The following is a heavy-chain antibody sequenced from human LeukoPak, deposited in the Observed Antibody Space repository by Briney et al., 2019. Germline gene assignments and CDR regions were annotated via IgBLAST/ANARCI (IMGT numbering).Heavy chain of an antibody. Sequence: SETPSLTCTVSGGSISSGGYYWSWIRQHPGKGLEWIGYIYYSGSTYYNPSLKSRVTISVDTSKNQFSLKLSSVTAADTAVYYCARYSSGWYSSADDYWGQGTLVTVSS. V-gene: IGHV4-31*03. J-gene: IGHJ4*02. CDR1: GGSISSGGYY. D-gene: IGHD6-19*01. CDR3: ARYSSGWYSSADDY. CDR2: IYYSGST.